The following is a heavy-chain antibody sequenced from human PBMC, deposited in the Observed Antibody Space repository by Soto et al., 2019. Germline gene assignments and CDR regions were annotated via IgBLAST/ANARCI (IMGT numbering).Heavy chain of an antibody. CDR2: IIPIFGTA. CDR3: ARGPEYSSRYFDY. J-gene: IGHJ4*02. V-gene: IGHV1-69*13. D-gene: IGHD6-6*01. CDR1: GVTFSSYA. Sequence: SVKVSCKASGVTFSSYAISWVRQAPGQGLEWMGGIIPIFGTANYAQKFQGRVTITADESTSTAYMELSSLRSEDTAVYYCARGPEYSSRYFDYWGQGTLVTVSS.